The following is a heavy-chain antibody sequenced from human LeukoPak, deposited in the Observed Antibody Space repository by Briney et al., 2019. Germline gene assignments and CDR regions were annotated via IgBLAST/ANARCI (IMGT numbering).Heavy chain of an antibody. CDR2: INSKTDGGTT. Sequence: PGGSLRLSRAASGFTFSNAWMSWVRQAPGKGLEWVGRINSKTDGGTTDYAAPVKGRFTISRDDSKNTLYLQMNSLKTEDTAVYYCTTVVIYWGQGTLVTVSS. D-gene: IGHD2/OR15-2a*01. V-gene: IGHV3-15*01. CDR1: GFTFSNAW. CDR3: TTVVIY. J-gene: IGHJ4*02.